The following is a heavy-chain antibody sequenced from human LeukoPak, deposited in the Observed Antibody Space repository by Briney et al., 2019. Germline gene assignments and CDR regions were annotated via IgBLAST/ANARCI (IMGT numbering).Heavy chain of an antibody. J-gene: IGHJ4*02. CDR1: GGSISSGGYY. D-gene: IGHD3-3*01. V-gene: IGHV4-31*03. Sequence: SETLSLTCTVSGGSISSGGYYWSWIRQHPGKGLEWIGYIYYSGSTYYNPSLKSRVTISVDTSKNQFSLKLSSVTAADTAVYYCARGITIFGVPPRFGYWGQGTLVTVSS. CDR3: ARGITIFGVPPRFGY. CDR2: IYYSGST.